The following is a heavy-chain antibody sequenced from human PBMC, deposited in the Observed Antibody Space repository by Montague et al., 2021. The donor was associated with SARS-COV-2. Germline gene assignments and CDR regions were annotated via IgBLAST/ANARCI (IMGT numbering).Heavy chain of an antibody. D-gene: IGHD2-8*02. CDR3: ARGTAYDHVYY. CDR2: THYNGTT. Sequence: SETLSLTCTASSGSLSGYYWNWIRQPPGKGLEWIGFTHYNGTTKYNPSLKSRLNMSLDTSKNQFSLTLNSVTAADTVIYYCARGTAYDHVYYWGQGAPVTVAS. CDR1: SGSLSGYY. J-gene: IGHJ4*02. V-gene: IGHV4-59*12.